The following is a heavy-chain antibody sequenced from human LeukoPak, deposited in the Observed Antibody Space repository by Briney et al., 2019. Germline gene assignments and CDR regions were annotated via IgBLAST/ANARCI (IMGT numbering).Heavy chain of an antibody. Sequence: ASVKVSCKASGYTFTTYGISWVRQTPGQGLEWMGWLNTYNGNTNYAQKFQGRVTMTTDTSTYTAYMELRSLRSDDTAVYYCARAYYYDSRGSNFDYWGQGTLVTVSS. J-gene: IGHJ4*02. CDR2: LNTYNGNT. D-gene: IGHD3-22*01. V-gene: IGHV1-18*01. CDR3: ARAYYYDSRGSNFDY. CDR1: GYTFTTYG.